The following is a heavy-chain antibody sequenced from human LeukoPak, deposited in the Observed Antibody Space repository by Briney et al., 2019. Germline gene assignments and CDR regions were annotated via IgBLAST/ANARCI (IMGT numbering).Heavy chain of an antibody. J-gene: IGHJ4*02. CDR3: ARGHYYDSSGYRLGVGYYFDY. CDR2: ISSNGGNT. D-gene: IGHD3-22*01. Sequence: GGSLRLSCSASGFTFSTYAMHWVRQAPGKGLEYVSAISSNGGNTYYAHSVRGRFTISRDNSKNTVYLQVGSLRAEDMAVYYCARGHYYDSSGYRLGVGYYFDYWGQGTLVTVSS. CDR1: GFTFSTYA. V-gene: IGHV3-64*01.